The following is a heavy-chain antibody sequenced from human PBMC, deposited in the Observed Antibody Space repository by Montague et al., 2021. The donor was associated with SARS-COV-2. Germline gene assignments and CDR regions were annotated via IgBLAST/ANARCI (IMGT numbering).Heavy chain of an antibody. Sequence: LRLSCAGSGFSFIHYNINWVRQPPGKGLEWIGYIHYSGTTYYNPSLKSRVTISVDTSKNQFSLKLRSVTAADTAVFYCARDHSSWGQGTLVTVSS. CDR2: IHYSGTT. D-gene: IGHD2-21*01. V-gene: IGHV4-30-4*08. CDR1: GFSFIHYN. CDR3: ARDHSS. J-gene: IGHJ5*02.